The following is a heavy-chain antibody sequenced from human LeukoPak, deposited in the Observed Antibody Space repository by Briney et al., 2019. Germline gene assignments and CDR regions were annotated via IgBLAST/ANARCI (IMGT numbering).Heavy chain of an antibody. J-gene: IGHJ3*02. Sequence: SETLSLTCTVSGGSISSYYWSWIRQPPGKGLEWIGYIYYSGSTNYNPSLQSRVTISVDTSKNQFSLKLSSVTAADTAVYYCARVYCSGGSCYDFDIWGQGTMVTVSS. V-gene: IGHV4-59*08. D-gene: IGHD2-15*01. CDR1: GGSISSYY. CDR2: IYYSGST. CDR3: ARVYCSGGSCYDFDI.